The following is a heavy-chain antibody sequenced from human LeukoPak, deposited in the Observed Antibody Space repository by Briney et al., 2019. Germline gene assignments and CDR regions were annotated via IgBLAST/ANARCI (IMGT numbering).Heavy chain of an antibody. CDR3: ARDSSVCAFDV. CDR1: GFTFSPYT. D-gene: IGHD6-6*01. V-gene: IGHV3-48*01. Sequence: PWGSLRLSCAASGFTFSPYTMHWFRQPPGKGLEWLSYINTGSTTIYYADSVKGRFTISRDNAKNSLYLQLNSLRAEDTAVYYCARDSSVCAFDVWGQGTMVTVSS. J-gene: IGHJ3*01. CDR2: INTGSTTI.